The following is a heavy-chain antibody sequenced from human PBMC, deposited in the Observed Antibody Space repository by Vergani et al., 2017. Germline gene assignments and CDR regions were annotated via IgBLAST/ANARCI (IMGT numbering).Heavy chain of an antibody. Sequence: EVQLVESGGGLVQPGGSLRLSCAASGFTVSSNYMSWVRQAPGKGLEWVSVIYSGGSTYYADSVKGRFTISRDNAKNSLYLQMNSLRAEDTAVYYCAKDYGSGSYPYYGMDVWGQGTTVTVSS. D-gene: IGHD3-10*01. J-gene: IGHJ6*02. V-gene: IGHV3-66*01. CDR1: GFTVSSNY. CDR3: AKDYGSGSYPYYGMDV. CDR2: IYSGGST.